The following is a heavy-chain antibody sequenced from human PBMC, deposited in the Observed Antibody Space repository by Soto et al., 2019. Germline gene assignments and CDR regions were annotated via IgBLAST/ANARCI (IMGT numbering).Heavy chain of an antibody. CDR1: GYTFTDCY. Sequence: GASVKVSCKASGYTFTDCYIHWVRQAPGQGLEWMGWINPKSGGTNIAQRFKGRVNMTRDMSISTVYMEMNRLKSDDTAVYYCGRDGVVSSARYYFDYWGQGTRATAPQ. CDR2: INPKSGGT. J-gene: IGHJ4*02. V-gene: IGHV1-2*02. D-gene: IGHD6-13*01. CDR3: GRDGVVSSARYYFDY.